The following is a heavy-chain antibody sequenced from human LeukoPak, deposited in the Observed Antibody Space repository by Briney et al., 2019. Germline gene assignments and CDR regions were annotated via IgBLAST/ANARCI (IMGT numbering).Heavy chain of an antibody. J-gene: IGHJ4*02. CDR1: GFTFSDYS. CDR3: AGDYKYAFDK. D-gene: IGHD5-24*01. V-gene: IGHV3-21*05. CDR2: IGIDSAHT. Sequence: GGSLRLSCAASGFTFSDYSMNWVRPAPGKGLEWISYIGIDSAHTNYTGSVKGRFTISADKSKNSLHLQMHSLRVNDTSVYYCAGDYKYAFDKGGEGTLVTVS.